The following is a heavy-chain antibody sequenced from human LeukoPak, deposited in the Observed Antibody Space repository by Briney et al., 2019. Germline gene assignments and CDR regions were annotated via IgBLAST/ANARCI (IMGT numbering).Heavy chain of an antibody. CDR1: GGSINSYY. V-gene: IGHV4-59*08. D-gene: IGHD2-2*01. CDR2: IHYSGNT. CDR3: VRQPSATAAFDI. Sequence: PSETLSLTCAVFGGSINSYYWSWIRQPPGKGLEWIGYIHYSGNTNYNPSFKSRVTISVDTSKNQFSLKLSSVTAADTAIYYCVRQPSATAAFDIWGQGTMVTVSS. J-gene: IGHJ3*02.